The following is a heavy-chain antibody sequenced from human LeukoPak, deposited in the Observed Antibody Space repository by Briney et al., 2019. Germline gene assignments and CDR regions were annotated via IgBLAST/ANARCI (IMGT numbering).Heavy chain of an antibody. Sequence: SETLSLTCTVSGGSISSYYWSWIRQPPGKGLEWIGYIYYSGSTNYNSSLKSRVTISVDTSKNQFSLKLSSVTAADTAVYYCARVKGVLRYFDWSYGMDVWGQGTTVTVSS. CDR2: IYYSGST. D-gene: IGHD3-9*01. CDR1: GGSISSYY. J-gene: IGHJ6*02. V-gene: IGHV4-59*12. CDR3: ARVKGVLRYFDWSYGMDV.